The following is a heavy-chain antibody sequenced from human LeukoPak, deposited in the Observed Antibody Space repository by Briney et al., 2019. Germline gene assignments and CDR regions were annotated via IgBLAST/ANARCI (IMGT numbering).Heavy chain of an antibody. CDR1: GYTFTSYY. CDR3: VRPSVVVAAASGSMDI. V-gene: IGHV1-46*01. J-gene: IGHJ3*02. CDR2: INPSGGST. Sequence: ASVKVSCKASGYTFTSYYMHWVRQAPGQGLEWMGLINPSGGSTSYAQKFQGRVTMTRDTSTSTVYMELSSLRSEDTALYYCVRPSVVVAAASGSMDIWGQGTMVTVSS. D-gene: IGHD2-2*01.